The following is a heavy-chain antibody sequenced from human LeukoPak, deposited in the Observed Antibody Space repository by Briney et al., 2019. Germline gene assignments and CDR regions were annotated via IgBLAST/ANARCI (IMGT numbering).Heavy chain of an antibody. D-gene: IGHD5-12*01. CDR1: GFTFSSYG. V-gene: IGHV3-30*02. J-gene: IGHJ4*02. Sequence: PGGSLRLSCAASGFTFSSYGMHWVRQAPGKGLEWVAFIRYDGSNKYYADSVKGRFTISRDNSKNTLYLQMNSLRAEDTAVYYCANTPKWRDYDIYFDYWGQGTLVTVSS. CDR2: IRYDGSNK. CDR3: ANTPKWRDYDIYFDY.